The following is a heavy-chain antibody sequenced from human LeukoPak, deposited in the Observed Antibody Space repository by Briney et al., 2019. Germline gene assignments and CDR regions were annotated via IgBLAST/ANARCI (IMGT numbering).Heavy chain of an antibody. V-gene: IGHV4-59*08. J-gene: IGHJ2*01. CDR1: GGSFSGYF. CDR2: IYYSGST. Sequence: SETLSLTCAVSGGSFSGYFWSWIRQPPGKPLEWIGYIYYSGSTNYNPSLKSRLTTSVDTSKDQFSLKLSSVTAADTAVYYCAKTVAGYWYFDLWGRGTLVTVSS. D-gene: IGHD6-19*01. CDR3: AKTVAGYWYFDL.